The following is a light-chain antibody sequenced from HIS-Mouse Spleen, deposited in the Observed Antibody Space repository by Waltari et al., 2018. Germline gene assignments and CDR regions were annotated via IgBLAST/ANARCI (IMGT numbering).Light chain of an antibody. CDR1: SSDVGSYNL. V-gene: IGLV2-23*01. CDR3: CSYAGSSTWV. CDR2: EGS. Sequence: QSALTQPASVSGSPGQSITISCTGTSSDVGSYNLVSWYQQHPGKAPKLMIYEGSKRPSCVSNRFSCSKSGNTASLTISGLQAEDEADYYCCSYAGSSTWVFGGGTKLTVL. J-gene: IGLJ3*02.